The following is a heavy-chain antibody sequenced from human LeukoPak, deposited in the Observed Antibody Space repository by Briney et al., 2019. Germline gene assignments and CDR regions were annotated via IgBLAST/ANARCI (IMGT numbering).Heavy chain of an antibody. CDR1: GFAFSDYS. CDR2: IRGSGSGM. CDR3: ARLIFLTGYSNFDY. V-gene: IGHV3-48*04. Sequence: GGSLRLSCAASGFAFSDYSMNWVRQAPGKGLEWVANIRGSGSGMGSGNYYAGSVKGRFTISRDNAKNSLYLQMNSLRAEDTAVYYCARLIFLTGYSNFDYWGQGTLVTVSS. J-gene: IGHJ4*02. D-gene: IGHD3-9*01.